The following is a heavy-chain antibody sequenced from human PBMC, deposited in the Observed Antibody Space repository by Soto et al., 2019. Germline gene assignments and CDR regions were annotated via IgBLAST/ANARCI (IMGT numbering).Heavy chain of an antibody. V-gene: IGHV1-69*13. D-gene: IGHD3-3*01. CDR1: GGTFSSYA. CDR3: ARVRGYDFWSGYNRDTTIYYSYGMDV. Sequence: SVKVSCKASGGTFSSYAISWVRQAPGQGLEWMGGIIPIFGTANYAQKFQGRVTITADESTSTAYMELSSLRSEDTAVYYCARVRGYDFWSGYNRDTTIYYSYGMDVWGQGTTVTVSS. J-gene: IGHJ6*02. CDR2: IIPIFGTA.